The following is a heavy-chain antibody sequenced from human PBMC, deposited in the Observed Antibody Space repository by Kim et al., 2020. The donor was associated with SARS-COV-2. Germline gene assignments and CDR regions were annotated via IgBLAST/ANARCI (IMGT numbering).Heavy chain of an antibody. D-gene: IGHD2-15*01. J-gene: IGHJ6*03. CDR2: ISSTSSYI. CDR3: ASTPAPKRILFDTYYYYYMDV. CDR1: GFTFSSYG. Sequence: GGSLRLSCAASGFTFSSYGINWVRQAPGKGLEWVSSISSTSSYIYYADSVKGRFTISRDNAKNSLYLQMNSLRAEDTAVYYCASTPAPKRILFDTYYYYYMDVWGKGTTVTVSS. V-gene: IGHV3-21*01.